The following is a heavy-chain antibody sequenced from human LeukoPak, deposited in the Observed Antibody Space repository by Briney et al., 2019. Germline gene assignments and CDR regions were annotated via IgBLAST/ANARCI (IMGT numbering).Heavy chain of an antibody. D-gene: IGHD1-26*01. CDR1: GFTFSSYA. V-gene: IGHV3-23*01. Sequence: GGSLRLSCAASGFTFSSYAMGWVRQAPGKGLEWVSAISGSGGSTYYADSVKGRFTISRDNSKNTLYLQMNSLRAEDTAVYYCARSIVGATPFDPWGQGTLVTVSS. CDR2: ISGSGGST. CDR3: ARSIVGATPFDP. J-gene: IGHJ5*02.